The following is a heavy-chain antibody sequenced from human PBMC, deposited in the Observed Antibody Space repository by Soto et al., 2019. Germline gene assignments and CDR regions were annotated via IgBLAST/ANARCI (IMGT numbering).Heavy chain of an antibody. CDR2: ITNSGGNT. CDR1: GFTFSSYA. J-gene: IGHJ6*02. Sequence: EVQLLESGGGLVQPGGSLRLSCATSGFTFSSYAMTWVRQAPGKGLEWVSSITNSGGNTYYTDSVKGRFTISRDNSKNTLSLKMNSLRAEDTAVYYCPKPPPNYGMDVWGPGTTVTVSS. CDR3: PKPPPNYGMDV. V-gene: IGHV3-23*01.